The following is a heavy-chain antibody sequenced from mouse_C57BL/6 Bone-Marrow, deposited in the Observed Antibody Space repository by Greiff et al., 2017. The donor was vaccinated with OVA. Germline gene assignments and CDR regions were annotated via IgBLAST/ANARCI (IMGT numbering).Heavy chain of an antibody. D-gene: IGHD1-1*01. Sequence: VQRVESGAELVKPGASVKLSCKASGYTFTSYWMHWVKQRPGQGLEWIGMIHPNSGSTNYNEKFKSKATLTVDKSSSTAYMQLSSLTSEDSAVYYCARSAPYYGSSPIAMDYWGQGTSVTVSS. CDR2: IHPNSGST. J-gene: IGHJ4*01. CDR1: GYTFTSYW. CDR3: ARSAPYYGSSPIAMDY. V-gene: IGHV1-64*01.